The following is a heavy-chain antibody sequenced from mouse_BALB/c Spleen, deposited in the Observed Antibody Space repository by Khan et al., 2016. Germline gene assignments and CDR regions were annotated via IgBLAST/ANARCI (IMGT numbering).Heavy chain of an antibody. CDR3: ARSKGNDLTWFAY. CDR2: IDPYYGGV. V-gene: IGHV1S135*01. Sequence: VQLQQSGPELEKPGASVKISCKASGYSFTGYNMNWVKQSNGKSLEWIGNIDPYYGGVSYSQKFKGKATLTVDKSSSTAYLHLKSLTSEDSAVYYYARSKGNDLTWFAYWGQGTLVTVSA. J-gene: IGHJ3*01. D-gene: IGHD2-2*01. CDR1: GYSFTGYN.